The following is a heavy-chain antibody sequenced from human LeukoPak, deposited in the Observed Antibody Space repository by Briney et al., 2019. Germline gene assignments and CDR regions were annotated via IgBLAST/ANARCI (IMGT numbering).Heavy chain of an antibody. V-gene: IGHV4-34*01. CDR1: GGSFSGYY. Sequence: SETLSLTCAVYGGSFSGYYWSWTRQPPGKGLEWIGEINHSGSTNYNPSLKSRVTISVDTSKNQFSLKLSSVTAADTAVYYCARGRRDHYVWGSYPYFFDYWGQGTLVTVSS. D-gene: IGHD3-16*01. J-gene: IGHJ4*02. CDR2: INHSGST. CDR3: ARGRRDHYVWGSYPYFFDY.